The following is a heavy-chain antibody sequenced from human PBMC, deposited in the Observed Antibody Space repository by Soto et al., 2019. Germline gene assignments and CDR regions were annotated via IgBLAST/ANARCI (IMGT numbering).Heavy chain of an antibody. J-gene: IGHJ4*02. D-gene: IGHD4-17*01. CDR1: GYTLTAYY. V-gene: IGHV1-2*04. CDR2: INPNSGAT. Sequence: GASVKVSCKASGYTLTAYYIHCVRQAPGQGLEWVGWINPNSGATNYAQKLQGWVTMTRDTSISTAYMELSRLRSDDTALYYCARAVVTTTPNFDYWGQGTLVTVSS. CDR3: ARAVVTTTPNFDY.